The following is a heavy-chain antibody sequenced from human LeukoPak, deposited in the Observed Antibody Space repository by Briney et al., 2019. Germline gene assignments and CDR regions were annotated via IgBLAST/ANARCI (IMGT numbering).Heavy chain of an antibody. CDR2: ISGGGITT. J-gene: IGHJ4*02. V-gene: IGHV3-23*01. D-gene: IGHD6-19*01. Sequence: GGSLRLSCAASGFTFSNYAMSWVRQAPGKGLEWVSTISGGGITTYYADSAKGRFTISRDNSKNTMFLQMNSLRADDTALYYCPRQSYASGWNPFDYWGQGILVTVSS. CDR3: PRQSYASGWNPFDY. CDR1: GFTFSNYA.